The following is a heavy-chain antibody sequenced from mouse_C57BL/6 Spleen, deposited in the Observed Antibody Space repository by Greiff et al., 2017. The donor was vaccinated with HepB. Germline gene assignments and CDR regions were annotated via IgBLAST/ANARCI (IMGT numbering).Heavy chain of an antibody. CDR3: ARRAVVAPGFAY. Sequence: VQLQQSVAELVKPGASVKISCKASGYAFSSTWMNWVKQRPGKGLEWIGQIYPGDGDTNYNGKFKGKATLTADKSSSTAYMQRSSLTSEDSAVYFGARRAVVAPGFAYWGQGTLVTVSA. CDR1: GYAFSSTW. J-gene: IGHJ3*01. D-gene: IGHD1-1*01. V-gene: IGHV1-80*01. CDR2: IYPGDGDT.